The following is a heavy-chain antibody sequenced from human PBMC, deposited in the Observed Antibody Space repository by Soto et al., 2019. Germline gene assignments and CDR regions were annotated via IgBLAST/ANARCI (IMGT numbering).Heavy chain of an antibody. CDR3: ARDTGGERDYYDYGMDV. D-gene: IGHD3-16*01. Sequence: QVQLQESGPGLVKPSETLSLTCTVSGGSVSSGSYYWSWIRQPPGKGLEWIGYIYYSGSTNYNPSLKRRVTISVDTSKNQIPLKLSSVTVADTAVYYCARDTGGERDYYDYGMDVWGQGTTVTVSS. CDR1: GGSVSSGSYY. J-gene: IGHJ6*02. V-gene: IGHV4-61*01. CDR2: IYYSGST.